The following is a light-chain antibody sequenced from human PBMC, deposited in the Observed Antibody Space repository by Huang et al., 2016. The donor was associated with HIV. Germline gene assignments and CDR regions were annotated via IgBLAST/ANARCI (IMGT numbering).Light chain of an antibody. V-gene: IGKV3-15*01. CDR2: GAS. CDR3: QQYNNWPKVFT. Sequence: EIVMTQSPATLSVSPGERATLSCRASQSVSSNVAWYRENPGQAPRLLIYGASTRATGNPARFSGSGSGTEFTLTISSLQSEDFAVYYCQQYNNWPKVFTFGPGTKVDIK. CDR1: QSVSSN. J-gene: IGKJ3*01.